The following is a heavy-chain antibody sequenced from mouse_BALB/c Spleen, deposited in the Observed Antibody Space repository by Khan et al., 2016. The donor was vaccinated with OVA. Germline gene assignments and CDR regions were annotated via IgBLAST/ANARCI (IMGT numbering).Heavy chain of an antibody. CDR1: GYSFTGYF. CDR3: ARKNGSDFDY. Sequence: VQLKQSGPELVKPGASVKISCKASGYSFTGYFMNWVMQSHGKSLEWIGRINPHIGETFFNQKFKGKATLTVDESSSTPHLELRSLSSEDSAVYYCARKNGSDFDYWGQGTTLTVSS. J-gene: IGHJ2*01. D-gene: IGHD1-1*01. V-gene: IGHV1-20*02. CDR2: INPHIGET.